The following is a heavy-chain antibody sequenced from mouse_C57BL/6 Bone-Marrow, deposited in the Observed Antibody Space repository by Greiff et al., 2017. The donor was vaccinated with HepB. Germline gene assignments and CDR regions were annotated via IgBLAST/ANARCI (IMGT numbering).Heavy chain of an antibody. CDR1: VFTFRSYA. CDR3: ARDPSTIVTPLFDT. CDR2: ISDGGSYT. J-gene: IGHJ2*01. V-gene: IGHV5-4*01. Sequence: EVKLMESGGGLLKPGGSLTLSCAASVFTFRSYAMSWVRQTPEKRLEWVATISDGGSYTYYPDNVKGRFTISRDNAKNTLYLQMSHLKSEDTAMYYCARDPSTIVTPLFDTWGQGTTLTASS. D-gene: IGHD2-5*01.